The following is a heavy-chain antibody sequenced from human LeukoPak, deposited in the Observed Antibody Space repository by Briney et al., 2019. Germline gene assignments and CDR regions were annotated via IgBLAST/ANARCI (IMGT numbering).Heavy chain of an antibody. CDR3: VREGGRKAVPNGWFDP. CDR2: IYYNGNT. CDR1: GGSISTFY. J-gene: IGHJ5*02. V-gene: IGHV4-59*01. D-gene: IGHD3-16*01. Sequence: SETLSLTCTVSGGSISTFYWSWIRQPPGKGLEWIGYIYYNGNTDYNPSLKSRLTISVDTSKNQFSLKLSSVTAADTAVYYCVREGGRKAVPNGWFDPWGQGTLVTVSS.